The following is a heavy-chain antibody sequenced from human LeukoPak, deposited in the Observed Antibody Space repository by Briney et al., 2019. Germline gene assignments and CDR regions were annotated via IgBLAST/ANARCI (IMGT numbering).Heavy chain of an antibody. CDR3: AREAAAAGIYYGMDV. CDR1: AGSISSSGNY. Sequence: SETLSLTCTVSAGSISSSGNYWSWIRQHPGKGLEWIGYIHYSGNTYYNPSLKSRVSISVDTSENQFSLKLSSVTAADTAVYYCAREAAAAGIYYGMDVWGKGTTVTVSS. CDR2: IHYSGNT. V-gene: IGHV4-31*03. J-gene: IGHJ6*04. D-gene: IGHD6-13*01.